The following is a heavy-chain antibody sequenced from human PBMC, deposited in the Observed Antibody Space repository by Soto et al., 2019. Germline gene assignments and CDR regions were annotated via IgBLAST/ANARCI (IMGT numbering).Heavy chain of an antibody. CDR2: ITGTGAST. CDR1: GFSFSSYA. J-gene: IGHJ4*02. V-gene: IGHV3-23*01. CDR3: ARGSRWTPFDY. D-gene: IGHD1-1*01. Sequence: GGSLRLSCAASGFSFSSYAMSWVRQTPGKGLDWVSSITGTGASTFYADSVKGRFTISRDNSKNMLFLQINSLRADDTAEYYCARGSRWTPFDYWGQGTLVTVSS.